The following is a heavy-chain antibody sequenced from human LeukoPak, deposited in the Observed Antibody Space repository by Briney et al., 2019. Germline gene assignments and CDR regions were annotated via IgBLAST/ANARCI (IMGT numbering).Heavy chain of an antibody. CDR2: IYWDDDK. J-gene: IGHJ4*02. CDR3: AHSYYGSGIPNFPFDY. V-gene: IGHV2-5*02. D-gene: IGHD3-10*01. CDR1: GFSLSTSGVG. Sequence: SGPTLVKPTQTLTLTCTFSGFSLSTSGVGVGWSRQPPGKALEWLALIYWDDDKRYSPSLKSRLTITKDTSKNQVVLTMTNMDPVDTATYYCAHSYYGSGIPNFPFDYWGQGTLVTVSS.